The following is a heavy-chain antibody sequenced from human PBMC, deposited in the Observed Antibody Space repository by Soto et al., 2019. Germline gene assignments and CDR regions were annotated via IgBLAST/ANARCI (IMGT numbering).Heavy chain of an antibody. CDR2: IYYSGST. J-gene: IGHJ4*02. CDR1: CGSITSGDYY. Sequence: SETLSLTCTVSCGSITSGDYYWSWIRQTPGKGLEWIGYIYYSGSTYYNPSLKSPITISLDTSKNQFSLKLRSVAAADTAVYYCARQTGTTTTPFDYWGQGSLVTVSS. V-gene: IGHV4-30-4*01. CDR3: ARQTGTTTTPFDY. D-gene: IGHD1-7*01.